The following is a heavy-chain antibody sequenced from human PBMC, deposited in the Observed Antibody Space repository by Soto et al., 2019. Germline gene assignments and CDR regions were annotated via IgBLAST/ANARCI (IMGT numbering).Heavy chain of an antibody. J-gene: IGHJ4*02. CDR1: GGSISSGDYY. V-gene: IGHV4-30-4*01. Sequence: PSETLSLTCTVSGGSISSGDYYWSWIRQPPGKGLEWIGYIYYSGSTNYNPSLKSRVTISVDTSKNQFSLKLDSVTAADTAVYYCARLGGYYQAFDQWGQGSLVTVSS. D-gene: IGHD3-22*01. CDR2: IYYSGST. CDR3: ARLGGYYQAFDQ.